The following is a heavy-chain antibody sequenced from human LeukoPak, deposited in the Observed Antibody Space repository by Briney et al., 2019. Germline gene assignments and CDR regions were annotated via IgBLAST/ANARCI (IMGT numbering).Heavy chain of an antibody. J-gene: IGHJ4*02. CDR3: ARGLRYYYDSSGYYSYFDY. Sequence: PSETLSLTCAVYGGSFSGYYWSWIRQPPGKGLEWIGEISHSGSTNYNPSLKSRVTISVDASKNQFSLKLSSVTAADTAVYYCARGLRYYYDSSGYYSYFDYWGQGTLVTVSS. CDR2: ISHSGST. CDR1: GGSFSGYY. V-gene: IGHV4-34*01. D-gene: IGHD3-22*01.